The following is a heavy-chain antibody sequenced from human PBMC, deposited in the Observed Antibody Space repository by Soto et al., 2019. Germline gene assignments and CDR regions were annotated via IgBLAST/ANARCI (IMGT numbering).Heavy chain of an antibody. J-gene: IGHJ3*02. Sequence: EVQLVESGGGLVQPGGSLRLSCVASGFTVTEIYMNWVRQAPGKGLEWVSVIYNEFTDYADSVRGSFSISTDSSKNALYLQMNILRAEDSAVYYCVREPRYCSGGSCSIMGDAFDIWGQGTMVTVSS. CDR3: VREPRYCSGGSCSIMGDAFDI. CDR2: IYNEFT. CDR1: GFTVTEIY. V-gene: IGHV3-66*01. D-gene: IGHD2-15*01.